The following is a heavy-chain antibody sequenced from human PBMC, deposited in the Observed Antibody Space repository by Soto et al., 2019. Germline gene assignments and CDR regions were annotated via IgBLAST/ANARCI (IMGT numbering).Heavy chain of an antibody. CDR2: ISAYNGNT. D-gene: IGHD1-7*01. J-gene: IGHJ5*02. V-gene: IGHV1-18*01. CDR1: GYTFTSYG. CDR3: AREYNWNYRSPWLDP. Sequence: ASVKVSCKASGYTFTSYGISWVRQAPGQGLEWMGWISAYNGNTNYAQKLQGRVTITADESTSTAYMELSSLRSEDTAVYYCAREYNWNYRSPWLDPWGQGTLVTVSS.